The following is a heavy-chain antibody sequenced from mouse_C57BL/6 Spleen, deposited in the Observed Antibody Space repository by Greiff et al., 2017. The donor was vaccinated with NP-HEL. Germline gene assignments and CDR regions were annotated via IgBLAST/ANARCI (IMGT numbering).Heavy chain of an antibody. CDR3: ARKANDGYYVFDY. D-gene: IGHD2-3*01. CDR2: INPSSGYT. Sequence: VQLQQSGAELARPGASVKMSCKASGYTFTSYTMHWVKQRPGQGLEWIGYINPSSGYTKYNQKFKDKATLTADKSSSTAYMQLSSLTSEDSAVYYCARKANDGYYVFDYWGQGTTLTVSS. V-gene: IGHV1-4*01. CDR1: GYTFTSYT. J-gene: IGHJ2*01.